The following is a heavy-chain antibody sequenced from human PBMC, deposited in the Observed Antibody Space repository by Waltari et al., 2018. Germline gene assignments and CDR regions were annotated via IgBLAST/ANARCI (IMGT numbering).Heavy chain of an antibody. D-gene: IGHD3-22*01. V-gene: IGHV4-59*08. Sequence: QVQLQESGPGLVKPSETLSLTCTVSGGSISSYYWSWIRQPPGKGLEWIGYIYYRGSTTYHPSLKSRVTISVDTSKNQFSLKLSSVTAADTAVYYCARHGDYYDSSGYYYYYYMDVWGKGTTVTISS. J-gene: IGHJ6*03. CDR1: GGSISSYY. CDR3: ARHGDYYDSSGYYYYYYMDV. CDR2: IYYRGST.